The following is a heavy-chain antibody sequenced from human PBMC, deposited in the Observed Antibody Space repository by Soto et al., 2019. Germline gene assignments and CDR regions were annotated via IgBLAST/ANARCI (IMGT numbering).Heavy chain of an antibody. J-gene: IGHJ5*02. D-gene: IGHD3-9*01. CDR2: MNPNSGNT. Sequence: ASVKVSCKASGYTYTSYDINWVRQATGQGLEWMGWMNPNSGNTGYAQKFQGRVTMTRNTSISTAYMELSSLRSEDTAVYYCALTYYDILTPLDPWGQGTLVTVSS. CDR3: ALTYYDILTPLDP. CDR1: GYTYTSYD. V-gene: IGHV1-8*01.